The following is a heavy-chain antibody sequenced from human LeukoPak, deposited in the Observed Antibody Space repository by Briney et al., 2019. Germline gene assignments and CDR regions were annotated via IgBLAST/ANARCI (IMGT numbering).Heavy chain of an antibody. D-gene: IGHD5-18*01. Sequence: ASVKVSCKASGYTFTSYDINWVRQATGQGLEWMGWMNPSSGNTGYAQKFQGRVTMTRNTSISTAYMELSSLRSEDTAVYYCARGPIQLWYLRKEKQRKYFDYWGQGTLVTVSS. CDR2: MNPSSGNT. CDR3: ARGPIQLWYLRKEKQRKYFDY. J-gene: IGHJ4*02. CDR1: GYTFTSYD. V-gene: IGHV1-8*01.